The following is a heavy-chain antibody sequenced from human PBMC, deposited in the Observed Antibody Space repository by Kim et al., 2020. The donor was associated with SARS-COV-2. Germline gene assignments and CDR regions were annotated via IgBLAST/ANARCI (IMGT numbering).Heavy chain of an antibody. V-gene: IGHV4-4*02. CDR2: IYHSGST. CDR3: ARAHGAVAGVLRV. CDR1: GGSISSSNW. J-gene: IGHJ4*02. D-gene: IGHD6-19*01. Sequence: SETLSLTCAVSGGSISSSNWWSWVRQPPGKGLEWIGEIYHSGSTNYNPSLKSRVTISVDKSKNQFSLKLSSVTAADTAVYYCARAHGAVAGVLRVWGQGTLVTVSS.